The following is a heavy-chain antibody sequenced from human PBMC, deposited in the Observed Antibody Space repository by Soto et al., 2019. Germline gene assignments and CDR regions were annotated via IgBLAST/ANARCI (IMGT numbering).Heavy chain of an antibody. CDR1: GFTFSSYS. Sequence: VGSLRLSCAASGFTFSSYSMNWVRQAPGKGLEWVSSISSSSSYIYYADSVKGRFTISRDNAKNSLYLQMNSLRAEDTAVYYCARDPRDGYNRFDSWGQGTLVTVSS. V-gene: IGHV3-21*01. J-gene: IGHJ4*02. D-gene: IGHD5-12*01. CDR3: ARDPRDGYNRFDS. CDR2: ISSSSSYI.